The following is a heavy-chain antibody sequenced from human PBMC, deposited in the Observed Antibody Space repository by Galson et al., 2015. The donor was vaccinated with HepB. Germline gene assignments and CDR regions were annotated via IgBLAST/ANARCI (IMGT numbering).Heavy chain of an antibody. J-gene: IGHJ6*03. D-gene: IGHD3-16*01. CDR1: GYSFTTHW. CDR2: IFPGDSDT. Sequence: QSGAEVTKPGGSLKISCKASGYSFTTHWIGWVRQMPGKGLEWMGIIFPGDSDTRYSPSFQGQVTMSVDKSISTAYLQWSSLKAADTAMYYCARLGGGMTTSLYYYYYMDVWGQGTTVTVSS. CDR3: ARLGGGMTTSLYYYYYMDV. V-gene: IGHV5-51*03.